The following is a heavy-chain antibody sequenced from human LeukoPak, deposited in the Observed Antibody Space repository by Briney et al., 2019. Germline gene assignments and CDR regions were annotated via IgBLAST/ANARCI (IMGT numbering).Heavy chain of an antibody. CDR2: IATDGTI. J-gene: IGHJ4*02. Sequence: GSLRLSCVASGFILSTSEMNWVRQAPGKGLEWVSFIATDGTIYYADSVKGRFTLSRDNAKNSLYLQMNSLRAEDSAVYYCAKDSAKKYDDYWGQGTLVTVSS. CDR3: AKDSAKKYDDY. CDR1: GFILSTSE. D-gene: IGHD2/OR15-2a*01. V-gene: IGHV3-48*03.